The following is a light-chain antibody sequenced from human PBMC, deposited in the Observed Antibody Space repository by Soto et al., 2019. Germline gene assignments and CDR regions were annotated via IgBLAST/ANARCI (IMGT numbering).Light chain of an antibody. CDR1: QSVGNN. J-gene: IGKJ1*01. CDR3: QQYGSSPWT. Sequence: EIVMTQSPATLSVSPGERATLSCRASQSVGNNLAWYQQKPGQAPRLLIYGASTRAIGIPARFSGSGSGTDFTLTISRLEPEDFAVYYCQQYGSSPWTFGQGTKVELK. CDR2: GAS. V-gene: IGKV3-15*01.